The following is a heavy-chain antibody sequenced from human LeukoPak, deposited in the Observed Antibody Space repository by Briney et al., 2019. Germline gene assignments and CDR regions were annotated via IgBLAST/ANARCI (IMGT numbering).Heavy chain of an antibody. Sequence: GGSLRLSCAASGFTFSAYTMNWVRQAPGKGLEWVSSISSSSTYIYYADSLEGRFTISRDNAKNSLYLQMNSLRAEDTAVYYCARDRAEPDILTGYYYYYGMDVWGQGTTVTVSS. J-gene: IGHJ6*02. CDR3: ARDRAEPDILTGYYYYYGMDV. D-gene: IGHD3-9*01. CDR2: ISSSSTYI. CDR1: GFTFSAYT. V-gene: IGHV3-21*04.